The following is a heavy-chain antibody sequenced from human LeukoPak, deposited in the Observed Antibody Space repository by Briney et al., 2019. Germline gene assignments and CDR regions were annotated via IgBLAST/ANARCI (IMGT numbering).Heavy chain of an antibody. D-gene: IGHD6-13*01. V-gene: IGHV4-38-2*02. CDR3: ASVTIAAAANYYYYMDV. CDR1: SYSISSGYY. Sequence: SETLSLTCTVSSYSISSGYYWGWIRQPPGKGLEWIGSIYHSGSTYYNPSLKSRVTISVDTSKNQFSLKLSSVTAADTAVYYCASVTIAAAANYYYYMDVWGKGTTVTVSS. CDR2: IYHSGST. J-gene: IGHJ6*03.